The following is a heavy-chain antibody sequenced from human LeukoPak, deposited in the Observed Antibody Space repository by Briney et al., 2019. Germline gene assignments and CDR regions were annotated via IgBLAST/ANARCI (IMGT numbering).Heavy chain of an antibody. V-gene: IGHV3-23*01. D-gene: IGHD3-10*01. CDR1: GFTFSSYG. CDR2: ISDSGGNT. J-gene: IGHJ4*02. CDR3: ASILLWYVYDY. Sequence: GGSLRLSCAASGFTFSSYGMSWVRQAPGEGLEWVSAISDSGGNTYYTDSVKGRFTIYRDNSKNTLYLQMNSLRAEDTAVYYCASILLWYVYDYWGQGTLVTVSS.